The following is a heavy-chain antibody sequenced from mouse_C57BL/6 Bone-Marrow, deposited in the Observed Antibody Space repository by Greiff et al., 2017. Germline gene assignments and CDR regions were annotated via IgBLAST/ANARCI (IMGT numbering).Heavy chain of an antibody. D-gene: IGHD2-2*01. CDR2: IYPGDGGT. V-gene: IGHV1-82*01. J-gene: IGHJ2*01. CDR1: GYAFSSSW. Sequence: VQLQQSGPELVKPGASVKISCKASGYAFSSSWMNWVKQRPGKGLEWIGRIYPGDGGTNYNGKFKGKATLTADKSSSTAYMQLSSLTSEDSAVYFCASSLRLRRLDYWGQGTTLTVSS. CDR3: ASSLRLRRLDY.